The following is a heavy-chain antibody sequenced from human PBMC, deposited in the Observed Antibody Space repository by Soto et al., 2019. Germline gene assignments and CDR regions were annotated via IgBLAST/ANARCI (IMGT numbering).Heavy chain of an antibody. CDR2: ISGSGGST. D-gene: IGHD6-13*01. V-gene: IGHV3-23*01. CDR1: GFTFSSYA. CDR3: AKDPTGTSSWYEDGYYYYYYGMDV. Sequence: GGSLRLSCAASGFTFSSYAMSWVRQAPGKGLEWVSAISGSGGSTYYADSVKGRFTISRDNSKNTLYLQMNSLRAEDTAVYYCAKDPTGTSSWYEDGYYYYYYGMDVWGQGTTVTVSS. J-gene: IGHJ6*02.